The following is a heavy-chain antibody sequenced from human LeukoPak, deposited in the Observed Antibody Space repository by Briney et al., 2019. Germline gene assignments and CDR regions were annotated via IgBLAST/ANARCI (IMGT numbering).Heavy chain of an antibody. Sequence: PSETLSLTCAVYGGSFSGYYWSWIRQPPGKGLEWIGEINHSGSTNYNPSLKSRVTISVDTSKNQFSLKLSSVTAADTAVYYCAILGATVYYFDYWGQGTLVTVSS. CDR2: INHSGST. J-gene: IGHJ4*02. CDR1: GGSFSGYY. D-gene: IGHD1-26*01. CDR3: AILGATVYYFDY. V-gene: IGHV4-34*01.